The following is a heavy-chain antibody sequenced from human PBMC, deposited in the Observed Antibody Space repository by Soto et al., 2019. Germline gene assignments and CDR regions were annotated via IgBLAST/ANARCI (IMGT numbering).Heavy chain of an antibody. Sequence: GFLRLSCAASGLSLSSYGMDWVRQAPGKGLEWVAVISYDGSNKYYADSVKGRFTISRDNSKNTLYLQMNSMRAEDTAVYYCATGAIGGATYYYGMDVWGQGTTVTVSS. CDR2: ISYDGSNK. CDR1: GLSLSSYG. J-gene: IGHJ6*02. V-gene: IGHV3-30*03. CDR3: ATGAIGGATYYYGMDV. D-gene: IGHD1-26*01.